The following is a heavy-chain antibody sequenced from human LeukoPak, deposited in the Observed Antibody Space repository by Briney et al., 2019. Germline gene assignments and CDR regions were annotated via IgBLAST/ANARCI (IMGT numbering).Heavy chain of an antibody. J-gene: IGHJ4*02. CDR2: ISSSSSYI. D-gene: IGHD2-15*01. CDR1: GFIFSSYS. V-gene: IGHV3-21*01. Sequence: PGGSLRLSCAGAGFIFSSYSMNWVRQAPGKGLEWVSSISSSSSYIYYADSVKGRFTISRDNAKNSLYLQMNSLRAEDTAVYYCARDLTGYCSGGSCYSHFDYWGQGTLVTASS. CDR3: ARDLTGYCSGGSCYSHFDY.